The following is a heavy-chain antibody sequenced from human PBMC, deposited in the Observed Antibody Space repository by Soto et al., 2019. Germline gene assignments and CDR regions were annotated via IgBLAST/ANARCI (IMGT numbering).Heavy chain of an antibody. CDR2: IYYSGST. CDR1: GDSIYSYY. CDR3: ARHISSGTNIAAIRSFDP. D-gene: IGHD1-7*01. V-gene: IGHV4-59*08. Sequence: SETLSLTCTVSGDSIYSYYWSWIRQPPGKGLEWIGYIYYSGSTNYNPSLKSRITISADTSKNQFSLKLSSVTAADTAVYYCARHISSGTNIAAIRSFDPWGQGTLVTVSS. J-gene: IGHJ5*02.